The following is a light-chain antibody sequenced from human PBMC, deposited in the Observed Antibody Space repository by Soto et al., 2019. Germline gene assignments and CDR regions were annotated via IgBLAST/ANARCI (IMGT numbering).Light chain of an antibody. CDR1: QSVSNY. V-gene: IGKV3-11*01. J-gene: IGKJ2*01. CDR2: DAS. Sequence: EIVLTQSPATLSLSPGERATLSCRASQSVSNYLAWYQQKPGQAPRLLIYDASNRATGIPARFSGRGSGTDFTLTISSLEPEDFAVYYWQQRSNWPPYTFGQGTKLEIK. CDR3: QQRSNWPPYT.